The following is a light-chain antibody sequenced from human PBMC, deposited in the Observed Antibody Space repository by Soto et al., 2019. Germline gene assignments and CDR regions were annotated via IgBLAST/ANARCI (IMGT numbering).Light chain of an antibody. V-gene: IGKV3-11*01. J-gene: IGKJ4*02. CDR3: QQRSNWPLT. Sequence: EIVLTQSPATLSLSPGERATLSCRASQNGRSYLAGYQQKPGQAPRLLIYDAFKRATGIPARFSGSGSGTDFTLTIRSLEPEDFAVYYCQQRSNWPLTFGGGTDVEIK. CDR1: QNGRSY. CDR2: DAF.